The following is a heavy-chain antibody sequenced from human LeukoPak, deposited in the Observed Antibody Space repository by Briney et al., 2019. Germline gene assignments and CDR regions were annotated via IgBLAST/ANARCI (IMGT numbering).Heavy chain of an antibody. CDR1: GYNFASYW. CDR2: IYPGDSDT. D-gene: IGHD3-22*01. Sequence: GESLKISCKVSGYNFASYWIGWVRQMPGKGLELMGIIYPGDSDTRYSPSFQGQVTISADKSISTAYLQWSSLKASDTAMYYCARRLTYDSRAYYCLDYWGQGTLVTVSS. J-gene: IGHJ4*02. V-gene: IGHV5-51*01. CDR3: ARRLTYDSRAYYCLDY.